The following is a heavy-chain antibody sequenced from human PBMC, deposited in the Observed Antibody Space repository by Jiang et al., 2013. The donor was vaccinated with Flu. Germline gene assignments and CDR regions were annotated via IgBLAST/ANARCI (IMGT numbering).Heavy chain of an antibody. CDR3: TRIPANGYYFDY. J-gene: IGHJ4*02. V-gene: IGHV3-72*01. D-gene: IGHD2-8*01. Sequence: VQLLESGGGLVQPGGSLRLSCAASGFTLSDHYMDWVRQAPGKGLEWVGRTRNKANGYTTEYAASVKGRFTISRDDSENSLYLQMDSLKTEDTAVYYCTRIPANGYYFDYWGQGTLVTVSS. CDR2: TRNKANGYTT. CDR1: GFTLSDHY.